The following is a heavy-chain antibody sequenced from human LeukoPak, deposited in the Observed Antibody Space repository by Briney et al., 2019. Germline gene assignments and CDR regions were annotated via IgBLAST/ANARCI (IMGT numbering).Heavy chain of an antibody. D-gene: IGHD2-21*02. Sequence: GSLRLSCAASGFTFGNYGMSWVRQAPGKGLEWVSGINWNGGSTGYTDSVEGRFTISRDNAKNSQYLQMNSLRVEDTALYYCARAQTYGDSRLLLDYWGQGTLVTVSS. V-gene: IGHV3-20*04. J-gene: IGHJ4*02. CDR1: GFTFGNYG. CDR2: INWNGGST. CDR3: ARAQTYGDSRLLLDY.